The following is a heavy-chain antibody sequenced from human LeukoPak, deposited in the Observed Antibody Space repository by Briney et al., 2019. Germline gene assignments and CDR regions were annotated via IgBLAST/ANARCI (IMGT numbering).Heavy chain of an antibody. V-gene: IGHV3-23*01. CDR3: ARHTHSRDGYNWVYYMDV. Sequence: GGSLRLSCTASGFTFSAYAMMWVRQAPGKGPEWVSAIRGGGGSAFYADSVKGRFTISRDNSKYTLFLQMNSLRAEDTAVYYCARHTHSRDGYNWVYYMDVWGKGTTVTVSS. CDR1: GFTFSAYA. J-gene: IGHJ6*03. D-gene: IGHD5-24*01. CDR2: IRGGGGSA.